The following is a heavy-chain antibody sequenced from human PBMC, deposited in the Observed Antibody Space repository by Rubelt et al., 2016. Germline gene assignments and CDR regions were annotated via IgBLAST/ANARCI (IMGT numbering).Heavy chain of an antibody. V-gene: IGHV3-11*01. D-gene: IGHD5-24*01. CDR2: FGGSESSR. J-gene: IGHJ4*02. CDR1: GFSFSDHY. CDR3: ARVGTIMI. Sequence: VQLVESGGGLVQPGGSLRLSCAASGFSFSDHYMEWVRQAPGKGLEWVSSFGGSESSRYYADSVTGRFIISSDNARTMLVLQMNSLRAEDTAIYYCARVGTIMIWGQGTLVTVSS.